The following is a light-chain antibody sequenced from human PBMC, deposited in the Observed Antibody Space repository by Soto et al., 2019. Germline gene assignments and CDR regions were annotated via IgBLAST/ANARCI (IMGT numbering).Light chain of an antibody. V-gene: IGKV1-5*01. Sequence: IQMTQSPSTLSASVGDTVTLTCRSSQMIARWLAWYQQKPGTAPRLIIYDATSLQSGVPSRFSASASGTDFTLTISSLHPDDFATYYCQQYNTFPHTFGQGTKLEI. CDR1: QMIARW. CDR3: QQYNTFPHT. J-gene: IGKJ2*01. CDR2: DAT.